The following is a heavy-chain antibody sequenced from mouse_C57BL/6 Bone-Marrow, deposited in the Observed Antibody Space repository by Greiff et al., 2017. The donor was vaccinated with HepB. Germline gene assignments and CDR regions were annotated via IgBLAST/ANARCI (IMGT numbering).Heavy chain of an antibody. J-gene: IGHJ2*01. CDR3: TSTTVVVPFDY. D-gene: IGHD1-1*01. CDR1: GFTFSDAW. V-gene: IGHV6-6*01. Sequence: EVQVVESGGGLVQPGGSMKLSCAASGFTFSDAWMDWVRQSPEKGLEWVAEIRNKANNHATYYAESVKGRFTISRDESKSSVYLQMNSLRAEDTGIYYCTSTTVVVPFDYWGQGTTLTVSS. CDR2: IRNKANNHAT.